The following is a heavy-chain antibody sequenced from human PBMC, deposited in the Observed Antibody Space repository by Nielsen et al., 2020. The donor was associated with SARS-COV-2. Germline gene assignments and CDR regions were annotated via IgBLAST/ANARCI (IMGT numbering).Heavy chain of an antibody. V-gene: IGHV1-18*04. CDR3: ARDESSSWPSFDY. CDR2: ISPYNGNT. D-gene: IGHD6-13*01. J-gene: IGHJ4*02. CDR1: GYTFTSYY. Sequence: ASVKVSCKASGYTFTSYYMHWVRQAPGQGLEWMGWISPYNGNTHYAQNLQGRVTMTADTSTTTAYMEVRSLRSDDTAVYYCARDESSSWPSFDYWGQGTLVTVSS.